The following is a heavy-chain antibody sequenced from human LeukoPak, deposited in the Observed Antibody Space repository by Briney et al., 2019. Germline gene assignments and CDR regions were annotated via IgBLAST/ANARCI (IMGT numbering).Heavy chain of an antibody. J-gene: IGHJ4*02. CDR2: LSGGGGST. D-gene: IGHD3-10*01. Sequence: PGGSLRLSCAASGFTFSNYVMSWVRQAPGKGLEWVSSLSGGGGSTYYADSVKGRFTISTDNSKNTLYLQMNSPRAEETAVYYCAKGWHVGYWGQGTLVTVSS. CDR3: AKGWHVGY. V-gene: IGHV3-23*01. CDR1: GFTFSNYV.